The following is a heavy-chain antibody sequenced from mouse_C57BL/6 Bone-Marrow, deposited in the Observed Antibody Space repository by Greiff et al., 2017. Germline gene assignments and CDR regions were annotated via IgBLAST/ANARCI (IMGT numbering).Heavy chain of an antibody. D-gene: IGHD4-1*01. Sequence: QVQLKQPGAELVKPGASVKMSCKASGYTFPSYWITWVKQRPGQGIEGIGDVYPTSGRTNYNEKFKSKAILPVEPSSNTAYMQLSSLTSEDSAVLYCARSGPLGRSFDYWGQGTTLTVSS. CDR3: ARSGPLGRSFDY. V-gene: IGHV1-55*01. CDR1: GYTFPSYW. CDR2: VYPTSGRT. J-gene: IGHJ2*01.